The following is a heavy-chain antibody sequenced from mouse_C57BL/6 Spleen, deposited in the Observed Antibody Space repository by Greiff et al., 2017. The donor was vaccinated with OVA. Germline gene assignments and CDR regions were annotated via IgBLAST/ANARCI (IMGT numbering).Heavy chain of an antibody. CDR3: ARAFTTVEASPLAY. D-gene: IGHD1-1*01. CDR1: GFTFSDYG. Sequence: EVHVVESGGGLVKPGGSLKLSCAASGFTFSDYGMHWVRQAPEKGLEWVAYISSGSSTIYYADTVKGRVTISRDKATNTLYLQMSSLRSEDTAIYYCARAFTTVEASPLAYWGQGTLVTVSA. J-gene: IGHJ3*01. CDR2: ISSGSSTI. V-gene: IGHV5-17*01.